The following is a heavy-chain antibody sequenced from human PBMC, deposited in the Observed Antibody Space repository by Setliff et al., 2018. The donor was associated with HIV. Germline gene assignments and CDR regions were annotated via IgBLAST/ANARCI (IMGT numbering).Heavy chain of an antibody. D-gene: IGHD5-18*01. CDR3: TRVSAWIQLTYYFDY. J-gene: IGHJ4*02. Sequence: GSLRLSCTASGFTFGDFAMSWVRQAPGKGLEWVAFIRSKAYGGTTEYAASVKGRFSISRDDSKSIAYLQMNSLKAEDTAVYYCTRVSAWIQLTYYFDYRGQGTPVTVSS. V-gene: IGHV3-49*04. CDR2: IRSKAYGGTT. CDR1: GFTFGDFA.